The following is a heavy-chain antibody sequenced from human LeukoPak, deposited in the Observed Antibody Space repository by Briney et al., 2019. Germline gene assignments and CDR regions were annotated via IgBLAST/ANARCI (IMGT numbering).Heavy chain of an antibody. Sequence: SVKVSCKASGDTFSSYAVSWVRQAPGQGLEWMGGFIPMFGTADYRQKFQDRVSITMDESTTTAHMELSSLTSEDTAVYYCARVKLGRPYGSTGDFYNMDVWGKGTTVTVSS. J-gene: IGHJ6*03. CDR2: FIPMFGTA. CDR1: GDTFSSYA. D-gene: IGHD3-10*01. V-gene: IGHV1-69*05. CDR3: ARVKLGRPYGSTGDFYNMDV.